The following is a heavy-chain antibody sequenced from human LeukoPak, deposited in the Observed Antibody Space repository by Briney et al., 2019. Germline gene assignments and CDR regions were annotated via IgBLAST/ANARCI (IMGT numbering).Heavy chain of an antibody. D-gene: IGHD3-10*01. CDR1: GFTFSSYS. Sequence: KPGGSLRLSCAASGFTFSSYSMNWVRQAPGKGLEWVSSISSSSSYIYYADSVKGRLTISRDNAKNSLYLQMNSLRAEDTAVYYCARDMVAPVSLYYYYGMDVWGQGTTVTVSS. V-gene: IGHV3-21*01. CDR2: ISSSSSYI. J-gene: IGHJ6*02. CDR3: ARDMVAPVSLYYYYGMDV.